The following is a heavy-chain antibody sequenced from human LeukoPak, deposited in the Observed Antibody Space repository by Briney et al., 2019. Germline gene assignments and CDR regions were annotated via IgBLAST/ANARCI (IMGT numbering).Heavy chain of an antibody. CDR1: GFTFSSHT. CDR2: ISGSTTYK. D-gene: IGHD1-14*01. Sequence: PGGSLRLSCAASGFTFSSHTINWVRQAPGKGLEWVPSISGSTTYKYHADSVKGRFTISRDNAKNSVFLQMNSLRAEDTAVYYCARAASPKPFDFWGQGTLVTVSS. J-gene: IGHJ5*01. CDR3: ARAASPKPFDF. V-gene: IGHV3-21*01.